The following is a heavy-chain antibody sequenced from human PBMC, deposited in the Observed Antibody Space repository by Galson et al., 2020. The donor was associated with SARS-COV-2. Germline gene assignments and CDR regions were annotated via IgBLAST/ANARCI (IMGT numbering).Heavy chain of an antibody. J-gene: IGHJ6*02. CDR3: ARIKGATVRDYYDCGMDV. CDR2: IYYSGSI. D-gene: IGHD4-17*01. Sequence: SETLSLTCTVSGGSISSGGYYWSWIRQHPGKGLEWIGHIYYSGSIYYNPSLKSRVTISVDTSKNQLSLKLSSVTAADTAVYYCARIKGATVRDYYDCGMDVWGQGTTVTVCS. V-gene: IGHV4-31*03. CDR1: GGSISSGGYY.